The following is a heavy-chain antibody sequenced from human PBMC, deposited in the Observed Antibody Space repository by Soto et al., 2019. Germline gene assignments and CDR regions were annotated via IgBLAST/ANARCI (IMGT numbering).Heavy chain of an antibody. D-gene: IGHD5-12*01. CDR2: IYHSGST. CDR1: GGSISSYY. J-gene: IGHJ3*02. V-gene: IGHV4-59*01. CDR3: ARRGDGYKRAFDI. Sequence: SETLSLTCTVSGGSISSYYWSWIRQPPGKGLEWIGYIYHSGSTNYNPSLKGRVTISVDTSKNQFSLKLSSVTAADTAVYYCARRGDGYKRAFDIWGQGTMVPVSS.